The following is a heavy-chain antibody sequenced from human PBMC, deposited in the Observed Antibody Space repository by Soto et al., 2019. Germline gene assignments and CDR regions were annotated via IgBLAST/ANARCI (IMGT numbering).Heavy chain of an antibody. D-gene: IGHD4-17*01. CDR1: GGSLSYNH. J-gene: IGHJ4*02. V-gene: IGHV4-34*01. CDR2: ISHSGFT. CDR3: AKGGRLRSPFGF. Sequence: KSSETLSLTCAVYGGSLSYNHWSWIRQSPGKGLEWIGEISHSGFTNYNPSLKSRVSISIDTSKNQFSLKLTFVTAADTAVYFCAKGGRLRSPFGFWGQGTLVTVSS.